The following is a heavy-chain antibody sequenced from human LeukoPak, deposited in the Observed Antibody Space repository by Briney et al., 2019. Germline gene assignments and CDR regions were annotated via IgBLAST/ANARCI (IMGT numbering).Heavy chain of an antibody. CDR1: GFTFSSYA. Sequence: PGGSLRLSCAASGFTFSSYAMSWVRQAPGKGLEWVSAIRDSGDITYYADSVKGRFTVSRDNSKNTLYLQMNTLRAEDTAVYYCAKDLRGISSSSPDYWGQGTLVTVSS. D-gene: IGHD6-6*01. CDR3: AKDLRGISSSSPDY. J-gene: IGHJ4*02. CDR2: IRDSGDIT. V-gene: IGHV3-23*01.